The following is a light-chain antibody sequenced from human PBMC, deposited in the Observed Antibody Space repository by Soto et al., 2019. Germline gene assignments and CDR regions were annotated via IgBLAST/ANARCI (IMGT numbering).Light chain of an antibody. Sequence: DIQMTQSPSTLSASIGDTVIITCRASQSINSWLAWYQQKPGKAPKLLIHKASTLESGVPSRFSGSESGTEFTLTISSLQPDDFATFYSQQYERFPYTFGHGTKLEIK. CDR1: QSINSW. J-gene: IGKJ2*01. V-gene: IGKV1-5*03. CDR3: QQYERFPYT. CDR2: KAS.